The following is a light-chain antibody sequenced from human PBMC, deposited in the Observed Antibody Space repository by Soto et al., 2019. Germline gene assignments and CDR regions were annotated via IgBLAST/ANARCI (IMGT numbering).Light chain of an antibody. CDR3: QQGYSFPVT. V-gene: IGKV1-12*01. CDR1: QDIDDW. Sequence: DIQMPLSHSSVSASVGDRVSITCRASQDIDDWLAWYQQKSGKAPKLLVYAASSLQSGVPSRFSGSGSGTDFTLTIGSLQAEDFATYYCQQGYSFPVTFGGGTKVDI. CDR2: AAS. J-gene: IGKJ4*01.